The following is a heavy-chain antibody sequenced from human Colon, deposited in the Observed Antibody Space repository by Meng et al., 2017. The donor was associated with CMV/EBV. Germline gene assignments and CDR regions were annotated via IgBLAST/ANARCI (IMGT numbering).Heavy chain of an antibody. CDR2: IGRGSGA. J-gene: IGHJ4*02. V-gene: IGHV3-23*01. CDR1: GFTFTSYY. Sequence: EGQLLESGGGLVQPGGSMRLSFAALGFTFTSYYMSWVRQAPGKGLEWVSTIGRGSGANYADSVKGRFTMSRDNSKNTVYLEMNNLRAEDTAIYYCARDRWFTFWGQGVLVTASS. D-gene: IGHD2-15*01. CDR3: ARDRWFTF.